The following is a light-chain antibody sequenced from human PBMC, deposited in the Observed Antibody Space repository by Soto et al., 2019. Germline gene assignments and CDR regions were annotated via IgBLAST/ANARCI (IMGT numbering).Light chain of an antibody. V-gene: IGKV3-11*01. CDR1: PSVSNS. Sequence: ESVLTQSPATLSLSPGERATLSCRASPSVSNSLAWYQHKPGQAPKLLIYDASNRATGVPTRFSGSGSGTDFTLTISSLEPEDFAVYYYQQRNQWPPVTFGGGTGVEIK. CDR2: DAS. J-gene: IGKJ4*01. CDR3: QQRNQWPPVT.